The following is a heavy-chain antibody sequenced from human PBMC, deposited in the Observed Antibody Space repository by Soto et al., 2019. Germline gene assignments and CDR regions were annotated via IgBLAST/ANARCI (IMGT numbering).Heavy chain of an antibody. CDR1: GGCISSSSYY. V-gene: IGHV4-39*01. Sequence: NPSETLSLTCTVSGGCISSSSYYWGWIRQPPGKGLEWIGSIYYSGSTYYNPSLKSRVTISVDTSKNQFSLKLSSVTAADTAVYYCARTWGVVVVAANLYYFDYWGQGTLVTV. CDR3: ARTWGVVVVAANLYYFDY. J-gene: IGHJ4*02. D-gene: IGHD2-15*01. CDR2: IYYSGST.